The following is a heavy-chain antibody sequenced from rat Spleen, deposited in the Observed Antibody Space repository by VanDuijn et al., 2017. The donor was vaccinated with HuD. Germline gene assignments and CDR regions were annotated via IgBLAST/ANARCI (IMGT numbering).Heavy chain of an antibody. V-gene: IGHV5-7*01. D-gene: IGHD1-9*01. Sequence: EVQLVESGGGFVQPGRSMKLSCAASGFTFDDYYMAWVRQAPTKGLEWVATISYGDSSGHSSTYYRDSVKGRFTISRDNAKSTLSLQMDSLRSEDTATYYCARRHYGYTDYFDYWGQGVMVTVSS. CDR1: GFTFDDYY. J-gene: IGHJ2*01. CDR3: ARRHYGYTDYFDY. CDR2: ISYGDSSGHSST.